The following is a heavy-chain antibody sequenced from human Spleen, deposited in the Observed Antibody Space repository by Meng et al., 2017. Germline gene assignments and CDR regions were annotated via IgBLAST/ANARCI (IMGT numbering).Heavy chain of an antibody. D-gene: IGHD6-13*01. CDR3: ARDEDISAAGKLFGDY. V-gene: IGHV1-18*01. J-gene: IGHJ4*02. Sequence: ASVKVSCKASGYTFKNYGITWVRQAPGQGLEWMGWVSGYNGKANYAQNFQGRVTMTGDTSISTAYMELSGLRSDDTAMYYCARDEDISAAGKLFGDYWGQGTLVTVSS. CDR1: GYTFKNYG. CDR2: VSGYNGKA.